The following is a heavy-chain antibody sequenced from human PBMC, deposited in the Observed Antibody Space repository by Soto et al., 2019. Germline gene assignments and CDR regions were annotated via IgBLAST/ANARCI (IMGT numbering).Heavy chain of an antibody. Sequence: PSETLSLTCTVSGGSISSYYWSWIRQPPGKGLEWIGYIYYSGSTNYNPSLKSRVTISVDTSKNQFSLKLSSVTAADTAVYYCARAGGSGWTYYFDYWGQGTLVTVSS. V-gene: IGHV4-59*01. CDR3: ARAGGSGWTYYFDY. CDR2: IYYSGST. D-gene: IGHD6-19*01. CDR1: GGSISSYY. J-gene: IGHJ4*02.